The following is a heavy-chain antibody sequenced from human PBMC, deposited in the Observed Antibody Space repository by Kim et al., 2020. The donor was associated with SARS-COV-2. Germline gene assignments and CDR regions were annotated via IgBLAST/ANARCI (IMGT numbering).Heavy chain of an antibody. J-gene: IGHJ5*02. Sequence: GGSLRLSCAASGFTVSSNYMSWVRQAPGKGPEWVSVIFSGGSTCYADSVKGRFTISRHNSKNTLYLQMNSLRAEDTAVYYCARVLTNLPGYSNANWFDPWGQGTLVTVSS. CDR3: ARVLTNLPGYSNANWFDP. D-gene: IGHD6-13*01. CDR1: GFTVSSNY. CDR2: IFSGGST. V-gene: IGHV3-53*04.